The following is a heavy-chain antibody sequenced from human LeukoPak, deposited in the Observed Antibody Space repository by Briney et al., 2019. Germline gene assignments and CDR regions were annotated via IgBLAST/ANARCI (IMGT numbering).Heavy chain of an antibody. Sequence: SETLSLTCAVYGGSFSGYYWSWIRQPPGKGLAWIGEINHSGSTNYNPSLKSRVTISVDTSKNQFSLKLSSVTAADTAVYYCARAYYYDSGYYMDVWGKGTTVTISS. CDR2: INHSGST. J-gene: IGHJ6*03. CDR1: GGSFSGYY. V-gene: IGHV4-34*01. D-gene: IGHD3-22*01. CDR3: ARAYYYDSGYYMDV.